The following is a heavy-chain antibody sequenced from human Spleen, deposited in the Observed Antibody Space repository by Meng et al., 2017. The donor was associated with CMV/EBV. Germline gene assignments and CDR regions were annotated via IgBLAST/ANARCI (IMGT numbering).Heavy chain of an antibody. CDR3: AREWGGLEWFARFDP. Sequence: GGSLRLSCAASGFAFNNYAMTWVRQAPGKGLDWVTTLSATGVTTYYADSVKGRFTISRDNSKNTLYLQMNSLRAEDTAVYYCAREWGGLEWFARFDPWGQGTLVTVSS. D-gene: IGHD3-3*01. CDR2: LSATGVTT. CDR1: GFAFNNYA. V-gene: IGHV3-23*01. J-gene: IGHJ5*02.